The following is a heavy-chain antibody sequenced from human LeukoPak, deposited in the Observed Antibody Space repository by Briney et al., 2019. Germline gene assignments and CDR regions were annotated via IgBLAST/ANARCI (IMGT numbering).Heavy chain of an antibody. V-gene: IGHV4-59*01. Sequence: SEILSLTCPVSGASISSYYWSWIRQPPGKGLEWIGFIYCSTSTNYNPYLKSRVTISVDTSKNQLSLRLSSVTAADTAVYYCARHRYYYDSSGYYYQPWGQGTLVTVSS. CDR2: IYCSTST. D-gene: IGHD3-22*01. CDR3: ARHRYYYDSSGYYYQP. CDR1: GASISSYY. J-gene: IGHJ5*02.